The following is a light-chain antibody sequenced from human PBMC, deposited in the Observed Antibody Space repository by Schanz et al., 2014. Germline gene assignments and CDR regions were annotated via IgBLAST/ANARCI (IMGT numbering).Light chain of an antibody. CDR3: QQYNTYSYT. Sequence: DIQLTQSPSTLSASVGDRVTITCRASQSVNIWLAWYQLKPGKAPKLLIYPASSSQSGVPSRFSGSGSGTDFTLTVTSLQPDDFATYYCQQYNTYSYTFGQGTKLEI. V-gene: IGKV1-5*01. J-gene: IGKJ2*01. CDR2: PAS. CDR1: QSVNIW.